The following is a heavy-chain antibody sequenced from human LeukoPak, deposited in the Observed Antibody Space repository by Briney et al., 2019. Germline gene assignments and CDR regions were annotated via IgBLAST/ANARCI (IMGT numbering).Heavy chain of an antibody. Sequence: ASVKVSCKASGYTFTSYYMHWVRQAPGQGLEWMGVINPSGGSTSYAQKFQGRVTMTRDTSTSTVYMELSSLRSEDTAVYYCARLRLDGDYVDYWGQGTLVTVSS. CDR1: GYTFTSYY. CDR2: INPSGGST. D-gene: IGHD3/OR15-3a*01. J-gene: IGHJ4*02. V-gene: IGHV1-46*01. CDR3: ARLRLDGDYVDY.